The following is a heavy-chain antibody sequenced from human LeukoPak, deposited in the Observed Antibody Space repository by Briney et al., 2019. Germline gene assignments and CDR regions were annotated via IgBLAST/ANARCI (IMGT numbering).Heavy chain of an antibody. Sequence: PGGSLRLSCAASGFTFSSYSMNWVRQAPGKGLEWVSSISSSSSYIYYADSVKGRFTISRDNAKHLLYMQMNTLRAEDTAVYYCARDPAGYSGYDTDYWGQGPLVTVYS. J-gene: IGHJ4*02. CDR1: GFTFSSYS. D-gene: IGHD5-12*01. V-gene: IGHV3-21*01. CDR3: ARDPAGYSGYDTDY. CDR2: ISSSSSYI.